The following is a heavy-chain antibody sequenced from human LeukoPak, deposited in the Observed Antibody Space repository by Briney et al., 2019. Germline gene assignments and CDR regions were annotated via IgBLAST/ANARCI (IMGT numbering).Heavy chain of an antibody. Sequence: ASVKVSCKASGYTFTSYGISWVRQAPGQGLEWMGWISAYNGSTNYAQKLQGRVTMTTDTSTSTAYMELRSLRSDDTAVYYCARDRTGTTRYYFDYWGQGTLVTVSS. CDR2: ISAYNGST. V-gene: IGHV1-18*01. D-gene: IGHD4-11*01. J-gene: IGHJ4*02. CDR1: GYTFTSYG. CDR3: ARDRTGTTRYYFDY.